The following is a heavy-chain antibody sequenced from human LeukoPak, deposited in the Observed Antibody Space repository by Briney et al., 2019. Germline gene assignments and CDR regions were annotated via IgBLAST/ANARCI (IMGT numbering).Heavy chain of an antibody. CDR1: GYSISSGYY. CDR2: IYHSGST. CDR3: VRTNPWDLTYYFDY. V-gene: IGHV4-38-2*02. D-gene: IGHD1-14*01. Sequence: MSSETLSLTCTVSGYSISSGYYWGWIRQPPGKGLEWIGSIYHSGSTYYNPSLKSRVTISVDTSKNQFPLRLTSVTAADTAVYYCVRTNPWDLTYYFDYWGQGTLVTVSS. J-gene: IGHJ4*02.